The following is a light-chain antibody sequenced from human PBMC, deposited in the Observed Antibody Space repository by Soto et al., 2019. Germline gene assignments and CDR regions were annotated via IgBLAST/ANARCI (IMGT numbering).Light chain of an antibody. J-gene: IGKJ4*01. CDR3: QQYIHT. CDR1: QSVSSSY. CDR2: AAS. Sequence: EIVLTQSPGTLSLSPGERATLSCRASQSVSSSYLAWYQQKPGQAPRLLIYAASSRATGIPDRFSGSGSGTEFTLTISSLQPDDFATYYCQQYIHTFGGGTKVDIK. V-gene: IGKV3-20*01.